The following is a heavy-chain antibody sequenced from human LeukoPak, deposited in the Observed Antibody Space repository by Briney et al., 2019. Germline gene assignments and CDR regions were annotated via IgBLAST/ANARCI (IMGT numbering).Heavy chain of an antibody. CDR1: GFTFSSYW. J-gene: IGHJ6*03. V-gene: IGHV3-7*01. CDR3: ARLYYYYYYMDV. Sequence: GGSLRLSCAASGFTFSSYWMSWVRQAPGKGLEWVANIKQDGSGKYYLDSLKGRFTISRDNAKNSLYLQMNSLRAEDTAVYYCARLYYYYYYMDVWGKGTTVTVSS. CDR2: IKQDGSGK.